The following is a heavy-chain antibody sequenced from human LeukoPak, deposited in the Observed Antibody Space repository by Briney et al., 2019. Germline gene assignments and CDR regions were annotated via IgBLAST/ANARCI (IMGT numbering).Heavy chain of an antibody. CDR3: ARDHPRSTGRHGRVEAFDL. D-gene: IGHD1-1*01. Sequence: ASVTVSCTGSGFIFVGYYLHWVRPAPGQGLEWMGRINLNSGGTSYAQKFQGRVTMTRDTSITTAYIDLSSLRFDDTAVYYCARDHPRSTGRHGRVEAFDLWGQGTTVTVSS. CDR2: INLNSGGT. V-gene: IGHV1-2*02. CDR1: GFIFVGYY. J-gene: IGHJ3*01.